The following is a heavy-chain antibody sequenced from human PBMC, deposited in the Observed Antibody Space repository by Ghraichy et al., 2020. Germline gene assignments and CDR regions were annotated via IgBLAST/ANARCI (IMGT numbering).Heavy chain of an antibody. J-gene: IGHJ6*02. CDR1: GFSFSSYS. V-gene: IGHV3-21*01. D-gene: IGHD4-23*01. Sequence: GSLRLSCAASGFSFSSYSMNWFRQAPGKGLEWVSYISISSSYIYYADSVRGRFTISRDNAKNSLYLQMNSLRAEDTAVYHCARAVGYYHYGMDVWGQGTTVTVSS. CDR2: ISISSSYI. CDR3: ARAVGYYHYGMDV.